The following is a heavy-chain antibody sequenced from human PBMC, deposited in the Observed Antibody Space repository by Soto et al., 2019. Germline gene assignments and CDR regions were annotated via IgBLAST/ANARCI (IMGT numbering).Heavy chain of an antibody. CDR2: ISYDGSKK. J-gene: IGHJ6*02. CDR3: AKEKGATWGNYYYGMDV. V-gene: IGHV3-30*18. Sequence: PGGSLRLSCAASGFTFRSYGMHWVRQAPGKGLEWVAVISYDGSKKYYADSVKGRFTISRDNSKNTLYLQMNSLRAEDTAVYYCAKEKGATWGNYYYGMDVWGQGTTVTVSS. CDR1: GFTFRSYG. D-gene: IGHD7-27*01.